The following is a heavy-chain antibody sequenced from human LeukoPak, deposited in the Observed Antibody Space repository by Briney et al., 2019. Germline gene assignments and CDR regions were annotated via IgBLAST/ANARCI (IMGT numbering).Heavy chain of an antibody. CDR1: EFTFSSYN. CDR2: ISSTSKYI. CDR3: AREPFWSGYYSNLHFDY. J-gene: IGHJ4*02. V-gene: IGHV3-21*01. D-gene: IGHD3-3*01. Sequence: GGSLRLSCTASEFTFSSYNMNWVRQAPGKGLEWVSSISSTSKYIYYADSVKGRFTISRDNAKNSLYLQMNSLRAEDTAVYYCAREPFWSGYYSNLHFDYWGQGTLVTVSS.